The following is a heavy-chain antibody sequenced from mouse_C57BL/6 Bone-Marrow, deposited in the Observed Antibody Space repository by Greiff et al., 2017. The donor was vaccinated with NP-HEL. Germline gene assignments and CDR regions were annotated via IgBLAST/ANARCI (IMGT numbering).Heavy chain of an antibody. CDR3: AIVTVHWYFDV. V-gene: IGHV5-4*03. CDR2: ISDGGSYT. J-gene: IGHJ1*03. CDR1: GFTFSSYA. D-gene: IGHD2-12*01. Sequence: EVMLVESGGGLVKPGGSLKLSCAASGFTFSSYAMSWVRQTPEKRLEWVATISDGGSYTYYPDNVKGRFTISRDNAKNNLYLQMSHLKSEDTAMYYCAIVTVHWYFDVWGTGTTVTVSS.